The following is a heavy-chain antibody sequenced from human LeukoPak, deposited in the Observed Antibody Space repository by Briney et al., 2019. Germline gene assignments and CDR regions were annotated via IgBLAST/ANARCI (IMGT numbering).Heavy chain of an antibody. CDR1: GGTFSSNT. V-gene: IGHV1-69*13. Sequence: ASVKVSCKASGGTFSSNTIIWVRQAPGQGLEWMGGIIPMFGTGNYAPKFQGRVTITADESTTTAYMELSSLRSEDTAVYYCARGGNSNCYWCWFDPWGQGTLVTVSS. CDR3: ARGGNSNCYWCWFDP. CDR2: IIPMFGTG. D-gene: IGHD3-22*01. J-gene: IGHJ5*02.